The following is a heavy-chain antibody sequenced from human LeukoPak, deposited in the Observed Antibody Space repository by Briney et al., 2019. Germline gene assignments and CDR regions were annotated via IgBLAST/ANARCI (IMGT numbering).Heavy chain of an antibody. D-gene: IGHD6-6*01. J-gene: IGHJ4*02. Sequence: GESLKISCKGSGYSFTSYWISWVRQMPGKGLEWMGRIDPSDSYTNYSPSFQGHVTISADKSISTAYLQWSSLKASDTAKYYCTESPIDYSSSGDYWGQGTLVTVSS. V-gene: IGHV5-10-1*01. CDR3: TESPIDYSSSGDY. CDR1: GYSFTSYW. CDR2: IDPSDSYT.